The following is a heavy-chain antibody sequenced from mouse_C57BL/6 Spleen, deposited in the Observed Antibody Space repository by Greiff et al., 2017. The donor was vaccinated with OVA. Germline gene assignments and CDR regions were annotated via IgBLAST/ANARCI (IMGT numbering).Heavy chain of an antibody. CDR2: IDPNGGGT. V-gene: IGHV1-72*01. CDR3: AREELLRSYYAMDY. CDR1: GYTFTSYW. J-gene: IGHJ4*01. D-gene: IGHD1-1*01. Sequence: QVQLQQPGAELVKPGASVKLSCKASGYTFTSYWMHWVKQRPGRGLEWIGRIDPNGGGTKYNEKFKSKATLTVDKPSSTAYMQLSSRTSEDSAVYYWAREELLRSYYAMDYWGQGTSVTVSS.